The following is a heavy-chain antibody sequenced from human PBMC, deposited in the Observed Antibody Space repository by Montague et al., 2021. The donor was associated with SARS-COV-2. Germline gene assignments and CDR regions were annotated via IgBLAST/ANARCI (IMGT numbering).Heavy chain of an antibody. CDR3: ARTHYYDSSGYHDAFDI. CDR2: IDWDDDK. V-gene: IGHV2-70*11. D-gene: IGHD3-22*01. J-gene: IGHJ3*02. Sequence: PALVKPTKTLTLTCTFSGFSLTTSGMCVSWIRQPPGKALEWLARIDWDDDKYYSTSLKTRLTISKDTSKNQVVLTMTNMDPVDTATYYCARTHYYDSSGYHDAFDIWGQGTMVTVSS. CDR1: GFSLTTSGMC.